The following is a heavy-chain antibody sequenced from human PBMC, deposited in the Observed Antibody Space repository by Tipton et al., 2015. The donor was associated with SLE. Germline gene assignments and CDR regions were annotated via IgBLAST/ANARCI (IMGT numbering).Heavy chain of an antibody. Sequence: TLSLTCTVSGGSISSSSYYWGWIRQPPGKGLEWIGSIYYSGSTYYNPSLKSRVTISVDTSKNQFSLKLSSVTAADTAVYYCARGRYYSDYWGQGTLVTVSS. J-gene: IGHJ4*02. CDR2: IYYSGST. CDR3: ARGRYYSDY. V-gene: IGHV4-39*07. CDR1: GGSISSSSYY.